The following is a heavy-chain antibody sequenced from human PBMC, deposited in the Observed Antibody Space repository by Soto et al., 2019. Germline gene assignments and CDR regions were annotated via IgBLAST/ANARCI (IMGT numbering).Heavy chain of an antibody. Sequence: PSETLSLTCSVSGGSISGYYGSWIRQPPGKGLEWIGYIYYSGSTNYNPSLKSRVTISVDRSRNQFSLKLSSVTAADTAVYYCASYVYNSGTLFNGIDYWGQGTLVTVSS. J-gene: IGHJ4*02. CDR3: ASYVYNSGTLFNGIDY. D-gene: IGHD3-10*01. CDR2: IYYSGST. CDR1: GGSISGYY. V-gene: IGHV4-59*08.